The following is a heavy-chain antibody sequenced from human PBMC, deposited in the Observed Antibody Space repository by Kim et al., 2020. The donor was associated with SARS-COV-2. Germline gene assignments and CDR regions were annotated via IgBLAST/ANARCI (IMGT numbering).Heavy chain of an antibody. V-gene: IGHV1-18*01. CDR2: ISAYNGNT. CDR1: GYTFTSYG. D-gene: IGHD1-26*01. J-gene: IGHJ4*02. CDR3: ARVGRWWELLRINTYEEGYFDY. Sequence: ASVKVSCKASGYTFTSYGISWVRQAPGQGLEWMGWISAYNGNTNYAQKLQGRVTMTTDTSTSTAYMELRSLRSDDTAVYYCARVGRWWELLRINTYEEGYFDYWGQGTLVTVSS.